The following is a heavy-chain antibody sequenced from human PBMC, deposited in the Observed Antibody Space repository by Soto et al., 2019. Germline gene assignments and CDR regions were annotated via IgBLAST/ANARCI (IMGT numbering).Heavy chain of an antibody. CDR3: ARTGKYSGYDLGRPFDY. CDR1: GGSFSGYY. V-gene: IGHV4-34*01. D-gene: IGHD5-12*01. CDR2: INHSGST. J-gene: IGHJ4*02. Sequence: SETLSLTCAVYGGSFSGYYWSWIRQPPGKGLEWIGEINHSGSTNYNPSLKSRVTISVDTSKNQFSLKLSSVTAADTAVYYCARTGKYSGYDLGRPFDYWGQGTLVTVSS.